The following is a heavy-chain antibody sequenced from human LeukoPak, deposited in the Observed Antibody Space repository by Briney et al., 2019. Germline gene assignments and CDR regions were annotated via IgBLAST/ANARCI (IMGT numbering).Heavy chain of an antibody. J-gene: IGHJ2*01. D-gene: IGHD1-26*01. CDR3: ARSPGVGATPLYWYLDL. CDR2: IYYSGST. V-gene: IGHV4-39*01. CDR1: GGSISSSSYY. Sequence: KASETLSLTCTVSGGSISSSSYYWGWIRQPPGKGLEWIGSIYYSGSTYYNPSLKSRVTISVDTSKNQFSLKLSSVTAADTAVYYCARSPGVGATPLYWYLDLWGRGTLVTVSS.